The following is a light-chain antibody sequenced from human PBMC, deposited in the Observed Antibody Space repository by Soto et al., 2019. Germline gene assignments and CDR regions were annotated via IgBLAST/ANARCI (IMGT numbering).Light chain of an antibody. CDR3: SSFTSSSTQV. J-gene: IGLJ3*02. Sequence: QSALTQPASVSGSPGQPITISCTGTSSDVGAYNYVSWYQLHPGKAPKLMIYEVNNRPSGVSNRFSGSKSANTASLTISGLQADDEADYYCSSFTSSSTQVFGGGTKVNVL. V-gene: IGLV2-14*01. CDR2: EVN. CDR1: SSDVGAYNY.